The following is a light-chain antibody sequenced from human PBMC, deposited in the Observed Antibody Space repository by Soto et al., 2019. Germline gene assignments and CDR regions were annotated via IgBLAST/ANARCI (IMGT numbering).Light chain of an antibody. Sequence: EIVMTQSPATLSVSPGERATLSCRASQSVRDNLAWYQQQPGQPPRFLIYGTSIRATGIPARFSGGASGTEFTLTISSLQSEDLAVYYCQQYDNWPLTFGGGTKVEIK. V-gene: IGKV3-15*01. J-gene: IGKJ4*01. CDR2: GTS. CDR3: QQYDNWPLT. CDR1: QSVRDN.